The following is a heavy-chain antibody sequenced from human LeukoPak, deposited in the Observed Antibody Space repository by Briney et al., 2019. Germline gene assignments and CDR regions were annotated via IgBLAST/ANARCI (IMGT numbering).Heavy chain of an antibody. D-gene: IGHD4-17*01. V-gene: IGHV3-11*04. CDR3: ARDTSTVTTYYYYMDV. CDR2: ISSSGSTI. Sequence: GGSLRLSCAASGFTFSDYYMSWIRQAPGKGLEWVSYISSSGSTIYYADSVKGRFTISRDNAKNSLYLQMNSLRAEDTAVYYCARDTSTVTTYYYYMDVWGKGTTVTVSS. CDR1: GFTFSDYY. J-gene: IGHJ6*03.